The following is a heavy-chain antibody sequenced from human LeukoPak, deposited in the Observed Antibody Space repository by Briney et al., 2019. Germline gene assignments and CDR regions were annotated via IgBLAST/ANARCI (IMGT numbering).Heavy chain of an antibody. D-gene: IGHD1-26*01. CDR3: AKDALGSYSSCDY. Sequence: GGSLRLSCAASGFTFSSYGMHWVRQAPGKGLEWVAFIRYDGSNKYYADSVKGRFTISRDNSKNTLYLQMNSLRAEDTAVYYCAKDALGSYSSCDYWGQGTLVAVSS. J-gene: IGHJ4*02. V-gene: IGHV3-30*02. CDR2: IRYDGSNK. CDR1: GFTFSSYG.